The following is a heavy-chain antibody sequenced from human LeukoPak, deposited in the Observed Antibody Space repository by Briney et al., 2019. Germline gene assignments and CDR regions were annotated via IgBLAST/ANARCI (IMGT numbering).Heavy chain of an antibody. CDR1: GFTFDDYA. D-gene: IGHD5-18*01. CDR2: ISWNSGSI. Sequence: GGSLRLSCAASGFTFDDYAMHWVRQAPGKGLEWVSGISWNSGSIGYADSVKGRFTISRDNAKNSLYLQMNSLRAEDTAVYYCARVRSGYSMPYYYYYMDVWGKGTTVTVSS. CDR3: ARVRSGYSMPYYYYYMDV. V-gene: IGHV3-9*01. J-gene: IGHJ6*03.